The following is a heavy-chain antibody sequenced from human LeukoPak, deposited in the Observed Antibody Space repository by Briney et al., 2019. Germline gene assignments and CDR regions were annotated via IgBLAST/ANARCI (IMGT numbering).Heavy chain of an antibody. J-gene: IGHJ4*02. V-gene: IGHV3-7*01. CDR3: ARVTDYDFCSGYFSSYYFDY. D-gene: IGHD3-3*01. Sequence: GGSLRLSCAASGFTFSSYWMSWVRQAPGKGLEWVANIKQDGSEKYYVDSVKGRFTISRDNAKNSLYLQMNSLRAEDTAVYYCARVTDYDFCSGYFSSYYFDYWGEGTLVTVSS. CDR2: IKQDGSEK. CDR1: GFTFSSYW.